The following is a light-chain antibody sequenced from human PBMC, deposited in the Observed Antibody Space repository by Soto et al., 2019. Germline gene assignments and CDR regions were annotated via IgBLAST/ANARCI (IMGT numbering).Light chain of an antibody. CDR2: GAS. CDR1: QSVSSN. V-gene: IGKV3-15*01. CDR3: QQYNNWPPVT. J-gene: IGKJ3*01. Sequence: EIVMTQSPATLSVSPGERATLSCRASQSVSSNLAWYQQKPCQAPRLLIYGASTRATGIPARFSGSGSGTEFTLTISSLQSEDFAVYYCQQYNNWPPVTFGPGTKVDIK.